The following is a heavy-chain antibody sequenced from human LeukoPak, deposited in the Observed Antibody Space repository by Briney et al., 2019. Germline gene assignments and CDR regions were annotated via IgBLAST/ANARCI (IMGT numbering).Heavy chain of an antibody. CDR2: LSNSGNT. CDR1: GGSLSSRSHY. V-gene: IGHV4-39*07. J-gene: IGHJ6*02. CDR3: ARDPLGIAVAGLPPIYYGMDV. D-gene: IGHD6-19*01. Sequence: SETLSLTCTVSGGSLSSRSHYWGWIRQPPGQGLEWIGSLSNSGNTYYNPSLKSRVTISVDTSKNQFSLKLSSVTAADTAVYYCARDPLGIAVAGLPPIYYGMDVWGQGTTVTVSS.